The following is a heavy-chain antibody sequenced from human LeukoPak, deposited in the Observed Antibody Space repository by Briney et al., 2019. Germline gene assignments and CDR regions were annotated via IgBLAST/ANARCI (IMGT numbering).Heavy chain of an antibody. CDR2: IYSGSST. Sequence: KSGGSLRLSCAASGFTVSSNYMSWVRQAPGKGLEWVSVIYSGSSTYYADSVKGRFTISRDNSKNTLYLQMNSLRAEDTAVYYCARGQEFDYWGQGTLVTVSS. V-gene: IGHV3-53*01. CDR1: GFTVSSNY. J-gene: IGHJ4*02. CDR3: ARGQEFDY.